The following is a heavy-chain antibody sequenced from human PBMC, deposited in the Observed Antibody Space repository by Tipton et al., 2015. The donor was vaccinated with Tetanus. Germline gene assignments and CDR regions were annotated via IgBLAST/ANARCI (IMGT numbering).Heavy chain of an antibody. CDR3: ARDRGDYIYYGMDV. CDR1: GYTFTGYY. J-gene: IGHJ6*02. D-gene: IGHD3-22*01. CDR2: IDPNSGGT. V-gene: IGHV1-2*02. Sequence: QVQLVQSGAEVKKPGASVKVSCKASGYTFTGYYMYWVRQAPGQGLEWMGWIDPNSGGTVYAQKFQGRVTMTRDTSISTAYMDLRSLRSDDTAVYYCARDRGDYIYYGMDVWGPGTTVTVS.